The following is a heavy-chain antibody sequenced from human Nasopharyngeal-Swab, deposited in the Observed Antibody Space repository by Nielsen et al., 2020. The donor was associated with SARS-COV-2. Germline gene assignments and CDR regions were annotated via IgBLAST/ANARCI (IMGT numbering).Heavy chain of an antibody. D-gene: IGHD2/OR15-2a*01. CDR1: GFTFSSYA. Sequence: GESLKISCAAYGFTFSSYAMSWVRQAPGKGLEWVSAISGSGGSTYYADSVKGRFTISRDNSKNTLYLQMNSLRAEDTAVYYCAKEGSRTTVITIYWYFDLWGRGTLVTVSS. J-gene: IGHJ2*01. V-gene: IGHV3-23*01. CDR3: AKEGSRTTVITIYWYFDL. CDR2: ISGSGGST.